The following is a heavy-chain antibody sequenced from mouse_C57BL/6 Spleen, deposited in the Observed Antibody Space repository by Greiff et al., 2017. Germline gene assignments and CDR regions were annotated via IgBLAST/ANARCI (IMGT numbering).Heavy chain of an antibody. D-gene: IGHD2-5*01. Sequence: VQLQESGAELARPGASVKLSCKASGYTFTSYGISWVKQRTGQGLEWIGEIYPRSGNTYYNEKFKGKATLTADKSSSTAYMELRSLTSEDSAVYFCAKYYSNYDYAMDYWGQGTSVTVSS. CDR1: GYTFTSYG. CDR3: AKYYSNYDYAMDY. CDR2: IYPRSGNT. J-gene: IGHJ4*01. V-gene: IGHV1-81*01.